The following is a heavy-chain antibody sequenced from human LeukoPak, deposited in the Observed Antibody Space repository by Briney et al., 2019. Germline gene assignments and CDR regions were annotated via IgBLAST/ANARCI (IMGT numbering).Heavy chain of an antibody. CDR1: GFTFSSYG. V-gene: IGHV3-30*18. CDR3: AKSSSGWYLDPSFDY. J-gene: IGHJ4*02. D-gene: IGHD6-19*01. CDR2: ISYDGSNK. Sequence: GGSLRLSCAASGFTFSSYGMHWVRQAPGKGLEWVAVISYDGSNKYYADSVKGRFTISRDNSKNTLYLQMNSLRAEDTAVYYCAKSSSGWYLDPSFDYWGQGTLVTVSS.